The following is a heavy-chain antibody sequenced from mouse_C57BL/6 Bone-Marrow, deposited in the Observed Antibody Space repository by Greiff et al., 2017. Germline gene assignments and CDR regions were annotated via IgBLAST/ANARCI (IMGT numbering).Heavy chain of an antibody. D-gene: IGHD2-1*01. CDR1: GFNIKDDY. CDR3: TPLYGNYAMDY. V-gene: IGHV14-4*01. J-gene: IGHJ4*01. CDR2: IDPENGDT. Sequence: EVQLQQSGAELVRPGASVKLSCTASGFNIKDDYMHWVKQRPEQGLEWIGWIDPENGDTEYASKFQGKATITADTSSNTAYLQLSSLTSEDTAVYYCTPLYGNYAMDYWGQGTSVTVSS.